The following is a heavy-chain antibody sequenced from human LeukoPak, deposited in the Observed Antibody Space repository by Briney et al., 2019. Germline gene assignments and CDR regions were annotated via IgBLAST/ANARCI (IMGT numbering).Heavy chain of an antibody. D-gene: IGHD5-18*01. CDR3: TREASGYSYGYEEH. CDR1: GGSFSGYY. J-gene: IGHJ1*01. V-gene: IGHV4-34*01. Sequence: PSETLSLTCAVYGGSFSGYYWTWIRQPPGKGLEWIGEINHSAMSAYDPSLKSRVTMSVDTSKNHLSLKLSSVTAADTAVYYCTREASGYSYGYEEHWGQGTLVTVSS. CDR2: INHSAMS.